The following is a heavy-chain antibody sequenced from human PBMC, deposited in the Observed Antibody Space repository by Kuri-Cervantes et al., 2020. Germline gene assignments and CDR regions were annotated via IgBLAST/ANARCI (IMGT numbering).Heavy chain of an antibody. CDR2: IYSGGST. CDR3: AKDVGYSGYDPAPPFNWFDP. D-gene: IGHD5-12*01. CDR1: GFTVNSNY. V-gene: IGHV3-66*01. J-gene: IGHJ5*02. Sequence: GESLKISCAASGFTVNSNYMSWVRQAPGKGLEWVSVIYSGGSTYYADSVKGRFTISRDNSKNTLYLQMNSLRAEDTAVYYCAKDVGYSGYDPAPPFNWFDPWGQGTLVTVSS.